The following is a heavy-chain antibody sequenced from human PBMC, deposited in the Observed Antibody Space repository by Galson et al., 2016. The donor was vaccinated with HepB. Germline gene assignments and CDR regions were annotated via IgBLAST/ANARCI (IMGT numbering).Heavy chain of an antibody. Sequence: TLSLTCTVSGGSISSDGYFWSWIRQPPGKGLEWIGHVYHTGKTYYNPSLKSRVTTSLDRSSNQFSLRLNSVTAADTAVYYCARRRGGDAFDIWGQGTMVTVSS. J-gene: IGHJ3*02. D-gene: IGHD2-15*01. CDR1: GGSISSDGYF. CDR2: VYHTGKT. V-gene: IGHV4-30-2*01. CDR3: ARRRGGDAFDI.